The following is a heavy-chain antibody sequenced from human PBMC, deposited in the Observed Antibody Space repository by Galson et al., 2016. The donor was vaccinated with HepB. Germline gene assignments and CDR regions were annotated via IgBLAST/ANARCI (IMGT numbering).Heavy chain of an antibody. J-gene: IGHJ4*02. D-gene: IGHD3-16*01. CDR2: ISSSSNYI. V-gene: IGHV3-21*01. CDR3: ARDGGENWEYYFDY. Sequence: SLRLSCAASGFTFNAYRMNWVRQAPGKGLEWLSSISSSSNYIYYADSVRGRFTASRDNAKNSLYLQMSGLRAEDTAVYFCARDGGENWEYYFDYWGQGTRATVSA. CDR1: GFTFNAYR.